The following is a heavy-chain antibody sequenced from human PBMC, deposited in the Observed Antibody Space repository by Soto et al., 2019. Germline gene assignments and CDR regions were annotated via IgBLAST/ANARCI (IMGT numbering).Heavy chain of an antibody. CDR1: GFTFSSYA. CDR3: AKSPCSGGSCYSRDYYYYGMDV. V-gene: IGHV3-23*01. J-gene: IGHJ6*02. D-gene: IGHD2-15*01. Sequence: GGSLRLSCAASGFTFSSYAMSWVRQAPGKXLEWVSAISGSGGSTYYADSVKGRFTISRDNSKNTLYLQMNSLRAEDTAVYYCAKSPCSGGSCYSRDYYYYGMDVWGQGTTVTVSS. CDR2: ISGSGGST.